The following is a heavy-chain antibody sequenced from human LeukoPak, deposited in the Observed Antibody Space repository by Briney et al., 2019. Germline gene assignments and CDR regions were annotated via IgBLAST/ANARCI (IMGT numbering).Heavy chain of an antibody. CDR3: ATDRAQLATLRCTFDI. V-gene: IGHV1-24*01. CDR2: FDPEDGET. Sequence: ASVKVSCKVSGYTLTELSMHWVRQAPGKGLEWMGGFDPEDGETIYAQKFQGRVTMTEDTSTDTAYMELSSLRSEDTAVYYCATDRAQLATLRCTFDIWGQGTMVTVSS. J-gene: IGHJ3*02. CDR1: GYTLTELS. D-gene: IGHD6-6*01.